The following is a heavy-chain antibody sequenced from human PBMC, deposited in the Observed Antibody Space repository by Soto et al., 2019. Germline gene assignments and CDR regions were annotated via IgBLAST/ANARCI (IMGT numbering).Heavy chain of an antibody. V-gene: IGHV1-69*06. J-gene: IGHJ6*02. D-gene: IGHD2-21*02. CDR2: IIPIFGTA. CDR3: AGTVATAADYYYYGMDV. CDR1: GGTFSSYA. Sequence: ASVKVSCKASGGTFSSYAISWVRQAPGQGLEWMGGIIPIFGTANYAQKFQGRVTITADKSTSTAYMELSSLRSEDTAVYYCAGTVATAADYYYYGMDVWGQGTTVTVSS.